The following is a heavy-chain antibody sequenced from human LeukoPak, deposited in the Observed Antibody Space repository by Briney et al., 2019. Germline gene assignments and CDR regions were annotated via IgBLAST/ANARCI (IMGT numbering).Heavy chain of an antibody. Sequence: TLSLTCTVSGGSISSGSYYWSWIRQPAGRGLEWIGRIYTSGSTNYNPSLKSRVTISVDTSKNQFSLKLSSVTAADTAVYYCARVAHGDYYYYYMDVWGKGTTVTVSS. D-gene: IGHD2-8*01. V-gene: IGHV4-61*02. CDR2: IYTSGST. CDR3: ARVAHGDYYYYYMDV. J-gene: IGHJ6*03. CDR1: GGSISSGSYY.